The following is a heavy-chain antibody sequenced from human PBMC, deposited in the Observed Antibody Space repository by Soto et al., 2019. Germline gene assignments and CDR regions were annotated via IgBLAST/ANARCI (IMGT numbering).Heavy chain of an antibody. V-gene: IGHV3-48*03. J-gene: IGHJ4*02. CDR3: ARGAAMTYYYGSGTRYFDY. CDR1: GFTFSSYA. D-gene: IGHD3-10*01. CDR2: ISSSGVTI. Sequence: PGGSLRLSCAASGFTFSSYAMSWVRQAPGKGLEWVSYISSSGVTIYYADSVKGRFTISRDNAKNSLYLQMNSLRAEDTAVYYCARGAAMTYYYGSGTRYFDYWGQGTLVTVSS.